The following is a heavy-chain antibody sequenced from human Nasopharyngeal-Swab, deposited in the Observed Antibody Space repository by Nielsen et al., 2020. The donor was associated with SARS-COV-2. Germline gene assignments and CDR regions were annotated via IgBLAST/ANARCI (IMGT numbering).Heavy chain of an antibody. J-gene: IGHJ3*01. CDR1: GDSISRSDDY. D-gene: IGHD4-17*01. Sequence: SETLSLTCTVSGDSISRSDDYWGWIRQTPGKGLEWIVSTYRSGSGSAYYNPSLKSRITISVDTSKNQVSLKLNSVTAADTALYYCARLWPTATTQWGQGTMVTVSS. CDR3: ARLWPTATTQ. CDR2: TYRSGSGSA. V-gene: IGHV4-39*07.